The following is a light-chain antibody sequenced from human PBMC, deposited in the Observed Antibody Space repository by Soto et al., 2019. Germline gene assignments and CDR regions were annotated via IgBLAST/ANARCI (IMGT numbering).Light chain of an antibody. CDR3: QQRSSWPRT. Sequence: EIVLTQSPATLSLSPGERATLSCRASQSVSTSLAWFQHHPGQAPRLLIYDASNRAPGIPARFTGSGSGTDCTLIISSLEPEDFAVYYCQQRSSWPRTFGQGTKVEIK. CDR1: QSVSTS. V-gene: IGKV3-11*01. CDR2: DAS. J-gene: IGKJ1*01.